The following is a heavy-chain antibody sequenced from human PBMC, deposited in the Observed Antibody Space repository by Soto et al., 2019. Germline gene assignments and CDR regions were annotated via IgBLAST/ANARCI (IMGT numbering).Heavy chain of an antibody. CDR3: WRDNSYGGYEY. CDR1: GFTVNNIY. V-gene: IGHV3-53*01. CDR2: ISDGGIT. J-gene: IGHJ4*02. Sequence: GGSLRLSCAACGFTVNNIYISWVRQAPWKGLEWVSTISDGGITYYADSVKGRFSLSRDKSMNTLYLQMNSLRAEDTAVYYCWRDNSYGGYEYRGQRSLVTVCS. D-gene: IGHD5-12*01.